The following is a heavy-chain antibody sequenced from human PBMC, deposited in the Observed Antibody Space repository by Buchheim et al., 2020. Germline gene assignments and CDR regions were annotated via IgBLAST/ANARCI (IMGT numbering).Heavy chain of an antibody. CDR3: ARGGGRYCISTSCRAGYYYGMDV. D-gene: IGHD2-2*01. CDR2: IKQDGSEK. CDR1: GFTFSSYW. V-gene: IGHV3-7*01. Sequence: EVQLVESGGGLVQPGGSLRLSCAASGFTFSSYWMSWVRQAPGKGLEWVANIKQDGSEKYYVDSVKGRFTISRDNAKHSLYLQMNSLRAEDTAVYYCARGGGRYCISTSCRAGYYYGMDVWGQGTT. J-gene: IGHJ6*02.